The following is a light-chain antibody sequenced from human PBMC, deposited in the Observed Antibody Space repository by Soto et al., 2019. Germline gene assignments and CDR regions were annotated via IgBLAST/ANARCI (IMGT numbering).Light chain of an antibody. CDR2: DAS. V-gene: IGKV3-20*01. J-gene: IGKJ1*01. Sequence: EIALTQYPGTRSVSPGERATVSCRASQSISSTYLTWYHQGPGQAPRLVMYDASRRAIGIPDRFSGSGSGTDGSITISRLEQEDGAAYYCQHSDSARWTFGLGTKVDI. CDR1: QSISSTY. CDR3: QHSDSARWT.